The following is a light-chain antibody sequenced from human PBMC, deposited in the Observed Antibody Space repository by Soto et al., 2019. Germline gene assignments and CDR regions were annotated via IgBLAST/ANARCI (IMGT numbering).Light chain of an antibody. CDR1: SGSIASNS. CDR2: EDN. Sequence: NFMLTQPHSVSESPGKTVTISCTGRSGSIASNSVQGFQQRAGSDPPTVIYEDNRRPSGVIERFSVSIDSSSNSASLTISGLKTEDEADYNCKSYDRREHVVFCGGTKLTVL. V-gene: IGLV6-57*02. CDR3: KSYDRREHVV. J-gene: IGLJ2*01.